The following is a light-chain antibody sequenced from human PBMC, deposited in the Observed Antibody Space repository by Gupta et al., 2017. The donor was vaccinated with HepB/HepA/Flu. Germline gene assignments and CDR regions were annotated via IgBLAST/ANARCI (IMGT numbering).Light chain of an antibody. Sequence: QSVLTQPPSGSGTHGQRVPISCSGSRYNIGSNYVYWSQQLPGTAPKLLIYRNNQRPSGVPDRFSGSKSGTSASLAISGLRSEDDADYYCAAWDDSLSGRVFGGGTKLTVL. CDR2: RNN. J-gene: IGLJ3*02. CDR3: AAWDDSLSGRV. CDR1: RYNIGSNY. V-gene: IGLV1-47*01.